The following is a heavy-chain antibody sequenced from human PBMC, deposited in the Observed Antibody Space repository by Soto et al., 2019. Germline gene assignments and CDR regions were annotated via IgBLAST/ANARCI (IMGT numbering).Heavy chain of an antibody. Sequence: QVQLVQSGAEVKKPGSSVKVSCKASGGTFSSYAISWVRQAPGQGLEWMGGIIPIFGTANYAQKFQGRVTITADKSPSPAYMELSSLRSDDTAVYYCASPTMDYYYYYGMDVWGQGTTVTVSS. CDR1: GGTFSSYA. V-gene: IGHV1-69*14. J-gene: IGHJ6*02. CDR2: IIPIFGTA. D-gene: IGHD3-10*01. CDR3: ASPTMDYYYYYGMDV.